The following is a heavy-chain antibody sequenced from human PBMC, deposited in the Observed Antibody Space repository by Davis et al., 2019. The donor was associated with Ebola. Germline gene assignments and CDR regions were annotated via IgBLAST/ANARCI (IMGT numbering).Heavy chain of an antibody. CDR2: INHSGST. Sequence: MPSETLSLTCTVSGGSINSFYWSWIRQPPGKGLEWIGEINHSGSTNYNPSLKSRVTISIDTSKNRFSLKLSSVTAADTAVYYCAADYDGGGSFDYWGQGTLVTVSS. CDR3: AADYDGGGSFDY. D-gene: IGHD4-23*01. J-gene: IGHJ4*02. V-gene: IGHV4-34*01. CDR1: GGSINSFY.